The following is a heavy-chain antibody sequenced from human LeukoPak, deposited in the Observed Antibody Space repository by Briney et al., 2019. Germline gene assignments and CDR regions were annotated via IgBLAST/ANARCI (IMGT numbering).Heavy chain of an antibody. CDR3: ARDLAVAGYGIDY. Sequence: SDTLSLTCTVSGGSISSYYWSWIRQPPGKRLECIGYSYYSGSTNYNPALKSRVTISVDTSKNQFSRSVISVTAADTAVYYCARDLAVAGYGIDYWGQGTLVTVSS. D-gene: IGHD6-19*01. CDR2: SYYSGST. V-gene: IGHV4-59*01. J-gene: IGHJ4*02. CDR1: GGSISSYY.